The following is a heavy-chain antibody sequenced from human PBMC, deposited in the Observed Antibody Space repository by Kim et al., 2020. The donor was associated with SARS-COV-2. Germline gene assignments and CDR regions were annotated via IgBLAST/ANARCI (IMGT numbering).Heavy chain of an antibody. CDR3: AKALLRGVNFYYYGMDV. D-gene: IGHD3-10*01. J-gene: IGHJ6*02. CDR1: GFTFSTYG. V-gene: IGHV3-30*18. Sequence: GGSLRLSCAASGFTFSTYGMHWVRQAPGKGLEWVAVISYDGSNKYYADSMKGRFTISRDNSKNTLYLQMNSLRAEETAVYYCAKALLRGVNFYYYGMDVWGQGTTVTVSS. CDR2: ISYDGSNK.